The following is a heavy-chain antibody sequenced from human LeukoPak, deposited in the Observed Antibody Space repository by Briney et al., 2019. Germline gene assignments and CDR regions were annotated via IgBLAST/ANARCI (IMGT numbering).Heavy chain of an antibody. CDR2: VGGSGRNT. CDR3: VKSRRVGANQRDLFDY. D-gene: IGHD1-26*01. CDR1: GFTFSNYA. Sequence: PGGSLRLSCAGSGFTFSNYAMTWVRQAPGKGLEWVSSVGGSGRNTFYPDSVEGRFTISRDNSKNTVYLQMNSLRADDTAVYYCVKSRRVGANQRDLFDYWGQGTLVTVSP. V-gene: IGHV3-23*01. J-gene: IGHJ4*02.